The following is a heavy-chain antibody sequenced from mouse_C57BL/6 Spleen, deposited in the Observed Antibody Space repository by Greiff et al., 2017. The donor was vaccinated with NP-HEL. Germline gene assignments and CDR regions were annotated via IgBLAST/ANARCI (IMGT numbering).Heavy chain of an antibody. CDR2: IYPSDGET. V-gene: IGHV1-61*01. D-gene: IGHD3-1*01. CDR3: ARGANEDDY. J-gene: IGHJ2*01. CDR1: GYTFTSYW. Sequence: VQLQQPGAELVRPGSSVKLSCKASGYTFTSYWLDWVKQRPGQGLEWIGNIYPSDGETHYNQKFKDKATLTVDKSSSTAYMQLSSLTSEDSAVYYCARGANEDDYWGQGTTLTVSS.